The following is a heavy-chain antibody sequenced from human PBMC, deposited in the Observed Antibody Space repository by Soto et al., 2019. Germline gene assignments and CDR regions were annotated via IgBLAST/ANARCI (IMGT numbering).Heavy chain of an antibody. Sequence: GGSLRLSCAASGFTFSSYAMSWVRQAPGKGLEWVSAISGSGGSTYYADSVKGRFTISRDDAKNTLYLQMNSLRAEDAAVYYFADLGGSSGWRHDAFDIWGQGTMVTVSS. CDR1: GFTFSSYA. J-gene: IGHJ3*02. D-gene: IGHD6-19*01. CDR2: ISGSGGST. V-gene: IGHV3-23*01. CDR3: ADLGGSSGWRHDAFDI.